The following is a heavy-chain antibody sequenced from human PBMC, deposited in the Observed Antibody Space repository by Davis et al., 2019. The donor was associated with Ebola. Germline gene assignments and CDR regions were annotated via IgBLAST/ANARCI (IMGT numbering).Heavy chain of an antibody. CDR3: ARDSLRDGYPELDY. V-gene: IGHV3-30-3*01. Sequence: GGSLRLSCAASGFTFSSYAMHWVRQAPGKGLEWVAVISYDGSNKYYADSVKGRFTISRDNAKDSLYLQMSSLGAEDTAVYYCARDSLRDGYPELDYWGQGTLVTVSS. D-gene: IGHD5-24*01. CDR2: ISYDGSNK. CDR1: GFTFSSYA. J-gene: IGHJ4*02.